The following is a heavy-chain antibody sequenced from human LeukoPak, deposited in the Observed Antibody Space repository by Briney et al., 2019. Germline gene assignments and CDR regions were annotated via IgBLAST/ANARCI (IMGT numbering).Heavy chain of an antibody. J-gene: IGHJ6*03. V-gene: IGHV4-4*09. Sequence: SETLSLTCTVSGGSISSYYWSWIRQPPGKGLEWIGYIYTSGSTNYNPSLKSRVTISVDTSKNQFSLKLSSATAADTAVYYCARGGLRQRYYYYYYMDVWGKGTTVTVSS. D-gene: IGHD4-17*01. CDR1: GGSISSYY. CDR3: ARGGLRQRYYYYYYMDV. CDR2: IYTSGST.